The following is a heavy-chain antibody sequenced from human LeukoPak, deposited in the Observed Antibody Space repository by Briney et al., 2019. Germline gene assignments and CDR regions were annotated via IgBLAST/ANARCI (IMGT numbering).Heavy chain of an antibody. Sequence: PGGSLRLSCAASGFTSSSYSMSWVRQAPGKGLEWVSSISSSSSYIYYADPVKGRFTISRDNAKNSLYLQMNSLRAEDTAVYYCARWYYYDTSGYYHGFDXWGQGTLVTV. CDR1: GFTSSSYS. V-gene: IGHV3-21*01. J-gene: IGHJ4*02. CDR2: ISSSSSYI. D-gene: IGHD3-22*01. CDR3: ARWYYYDTSGYYHGFDX.